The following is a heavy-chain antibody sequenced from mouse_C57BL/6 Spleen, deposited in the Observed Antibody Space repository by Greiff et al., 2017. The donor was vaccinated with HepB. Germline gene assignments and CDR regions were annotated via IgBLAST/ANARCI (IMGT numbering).Heavy chain of an antibody. J-gene: IGHJ4*01. CDR1: GYTFTSYW. V-gene: IGHV1-69*01. D-gene: IGHD2-4*01. Sequence: QVQLKQPGAELVMPGASVKLSCKASGYTFTSYWMHWVKQRPGQGLEWIGEIDPSDSYTNYNQKFKGKSTLTVDKSSSTAYMQLSSLTSEDSAVYYCASYYEYDGYAMDYWGQGTSVTVSS. CDR3: ASYYEYDGYAMDY. CDR2: IDPSDSYT.